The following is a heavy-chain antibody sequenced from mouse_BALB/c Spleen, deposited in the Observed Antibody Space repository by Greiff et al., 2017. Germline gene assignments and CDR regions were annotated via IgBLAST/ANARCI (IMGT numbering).Heavy chain of an antibody. D-gene: IGHD1-2*01. J-gene: IGHJ4*01. CDR3: ARQNYGAGYAMDY. Sequence: EVKLVESGGDLVKPGGSLKLSCAASGFTFSSYGMSWVRQTPDKRLEWVATISSGGSYTYYPDSVKGRFTISRDNAKNTLYLQMSSLKSEDTAMYYCARQNYGAGYAMDYWGQGTSVTVSS. CDR2: ISSGGSYT. V-gene: IGHV5-6*01. CDR1: GFTFSSYG.